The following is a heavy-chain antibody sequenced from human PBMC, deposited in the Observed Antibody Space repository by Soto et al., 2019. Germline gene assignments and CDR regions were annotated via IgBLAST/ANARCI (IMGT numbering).Heavy chain of an antibody. CDR3: ARDLERYAVDV. CDR2: IYSSGST. Sequence: SETLSLTCTVSGGSISVYYWSWIRQPPGKGLEWIGYIYSSGSTNYNPSLKSRVTISVDTSKNQFSLNLSSVTAADTAVYYCARDLERYAVDVWGQGTTVTVAS. D-gene: IGHD5-18*01. V-gene: IGHV4-59*01. CDR1: GGSISVYY. J-gene: IGHJ6*02.